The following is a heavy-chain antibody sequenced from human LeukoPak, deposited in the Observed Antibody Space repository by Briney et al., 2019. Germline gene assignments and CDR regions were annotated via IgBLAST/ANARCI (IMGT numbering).Heavy chain of an antibody. CDR1: GSTFSSYA. D-gene: IGHD4-23*01. CDR2: IIPILGIA. J-gene: IGHJ4*02. CDR3: ARDLWDGGPFDY. Sequence: GASVKVSCKASGSTFSSYAISWVRQAPGQGLEWMGRIIPILGIANYAQKFQGRVAITADKSTSTAYMELSSLRSDDTAVYYCARDLWDGGPFDYWGQGTLVTVSS. V-gene: IGHV1-69*04.